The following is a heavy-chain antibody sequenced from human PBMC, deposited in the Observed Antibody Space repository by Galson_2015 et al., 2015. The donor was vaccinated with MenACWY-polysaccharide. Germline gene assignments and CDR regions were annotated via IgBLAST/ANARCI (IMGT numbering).Heavy chain of an antibody. V-gene: IGHV4-34*01. CDR2: INHSGST. J-gene: IGHJ4*02. D-gene: IGHD2-2*01. Sequence: ETLSLTCAVYGGSFSGYYWGWIRQPPGKGLEWIGEINHSGSTNYNPSLKSRVPISVDTSKNQFSLKLSSVTAADTAVYYCARAQLNHPGSSTSYNIGNYFDYWGQGTLVTVSS. CDR3: ARAQLNHPGSSTSYNIGNYFDY. CDR1: GGSFSGYY.